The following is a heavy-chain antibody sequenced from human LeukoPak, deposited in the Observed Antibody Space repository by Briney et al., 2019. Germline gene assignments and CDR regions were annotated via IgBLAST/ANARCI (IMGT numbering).Heavy chain of an antibody. Sequence: QAGGSLRLSCAASGVSFTIAWMTWVRQAPGKGLEWVSAISGSGDRTYYGDSLKGRVTISRDNSKNTLYLQVNSLRADDTAVYYCAKDRDGAILYFDNWGQGTLVTVSS. J-gene: IGHJ4*02. CDR2: ISGSGDRT. CDR1: GVSFTIAW. CDR3: AKDRDGAILYFDN. V-gene: IGHV3-23*01. D-gene: IGHD1-26*01.